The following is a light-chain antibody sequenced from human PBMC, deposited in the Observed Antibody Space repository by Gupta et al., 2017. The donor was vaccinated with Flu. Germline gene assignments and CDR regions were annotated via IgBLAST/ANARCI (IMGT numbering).Light chain of an antibody. V-gene: IGLV2-11*01. CDR2: DVS. J-gene: IGLJ1*01. CDR3: SSYAGSVTWV. Sequence: TQPRPVSESPGKSVTIAFSGTSNDVGGSNRVSWYEQRPGKAPKLILYDVSARPSGVPDRFSASKSGNTASLTISGLQADDEADYYCSSYAGSVTWVFGTGTTVTVL. CDR1: SNDVGGSNR.